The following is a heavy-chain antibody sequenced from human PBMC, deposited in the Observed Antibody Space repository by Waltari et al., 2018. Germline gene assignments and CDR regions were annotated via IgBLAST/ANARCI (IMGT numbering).Heavy chain of an antibody. CDR2: IIPILGIA. V-gene: IGHV1-69*10. CDR3: ASWGYDSSGEYFDY. Sequence: QVQLVQSGAEVKKPGSSVKVSCKASGGTFSSYAISWVRQAPGQGLEWMGGIIPILGIANYAQKFQGRVTITADKSTSTAYMELSSLRSEDTAVYYCASWGYDSSGEYFDYWGQGTLVTVSS. D-gene: IGHD3-22*01. J-gene: IGHJ4*02. CDR1: GGTFSSYA.